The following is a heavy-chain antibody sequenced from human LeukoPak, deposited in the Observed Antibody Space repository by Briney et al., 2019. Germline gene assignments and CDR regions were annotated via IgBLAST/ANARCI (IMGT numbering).Heavy chain of an antibody. Sequence: GGSLSLSCEASGFTFTTYSMTWVRQAPGKGLEWVSSISSSSSYIYYADSVKGRFTISRDNAKNSLYLQMNSLRAEDTAVYYCARVKAPVTGRTFDIWGQGTMATVSS. CDR2: ISSSSSYI. D-gene: IGHD1-1*01. CDR3: ARVKAPVTGRTFDI. V-gene: IGHV3-21*04. J-gene: IGHJ3*02. CDR1: GFTFTTYS.